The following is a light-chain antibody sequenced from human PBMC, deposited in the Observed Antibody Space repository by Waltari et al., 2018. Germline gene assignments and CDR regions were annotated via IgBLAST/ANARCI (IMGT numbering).Light chain of an antibody. CDR1: QGISNY. V-gene: IGKV1-16*01. CDR2: TAS. J-gene: IGKJ1*01. CDR3: QQYGSSPRT. Sequence: DIQMTQSPSSLSASVGDRVTITCRASQGISNYLPWFQQKPGKAPKSLIYTASNLQSGVPSTFSGRGSGTECTLTITSPQPDDFAVYYCQQYGSSPRTFGQGTKVEIK.